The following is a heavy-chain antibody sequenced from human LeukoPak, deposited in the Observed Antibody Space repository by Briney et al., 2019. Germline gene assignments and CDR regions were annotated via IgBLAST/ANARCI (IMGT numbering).Heavy chain of an antibody. D-gene: IGHD3-16*01. Sequence: ASVKVSCKASGYTFTGYYIHWVRQAPGQGLEWMGWINPNSGGTNYAQKFQGRVTMTRDTSISTAYMELSRLRSDDTAVYYCARKVGSPIMGIGYWGQGTLVTVSS. V-gene: IGHV1-2*02. J-gene: IGHJ4*02. CDR2: INPNSGGT. CDR1: GYTFTGYY. CDR3: ARKVGSPIMGIGY.